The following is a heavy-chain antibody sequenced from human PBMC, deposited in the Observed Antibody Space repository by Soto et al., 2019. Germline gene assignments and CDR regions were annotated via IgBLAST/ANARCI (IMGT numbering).Heavy chain of an antibody. D-gene: IGHD3-10*01. J-gene: IGHJ4*02. V-gene: IGHV4-39*01. CDR1: GGSISSSSYY. Sequence: QLQLQESGPGLVKPSETLSLTCTVSGGSISSSSYYWGWIRQPPGKGLEWIGSIYYSGSTYYNPSFKVRVTIPVATSKNQFSLRLSSVTAADTAVYYCATLWGQDWGQGTLVTVSS. CDR3: ATLWGQD. CDR2: IYYSGST.